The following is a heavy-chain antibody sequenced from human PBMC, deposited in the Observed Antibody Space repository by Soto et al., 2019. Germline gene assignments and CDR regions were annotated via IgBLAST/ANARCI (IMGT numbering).Heavy chain of an antibody. CDR1: GASVASPEHY. D-gene: IGHD2-21*02. V-gene: IGHV4-30-4*01. CDR2: IYYGGST. Sequence: PSETLSLTCSVSGASVASPEHYWTWIRQSPGKGLEWIGYIYYGGSTVYNPSLKGRSTVSLDTSKNQFSLNLTSVTAADTAVYFCAXGRYCLSGDCFPNWFGPWGQGTLVTVSS. J-gene: IGHJ5*02. CDR3: AXGRYCLSGDCFPNWFGP.